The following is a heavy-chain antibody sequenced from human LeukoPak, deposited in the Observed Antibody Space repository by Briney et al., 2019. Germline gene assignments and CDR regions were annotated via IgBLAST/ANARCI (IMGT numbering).Heavy chain of an antibody. CDR1: GGTFSSYA. D-gene: IGHD6-13*01. V-gene: IGHV1-69*05. CDR2: IVPIFGTT. CDR3: ARDRGERGSSWSLPAHGFDI. J-gene: IGHJ3*02. Sequence: ASVKVSCKASGGTFSSYAINWVRQAPGQGLEWMGRIVPIFGTTNYAQKFQGRVTITTDKSTSTAYMELSSLRSEDTAVYYCARDRGERGSSWSLPAHGFDIWGQGTMVTVSS.